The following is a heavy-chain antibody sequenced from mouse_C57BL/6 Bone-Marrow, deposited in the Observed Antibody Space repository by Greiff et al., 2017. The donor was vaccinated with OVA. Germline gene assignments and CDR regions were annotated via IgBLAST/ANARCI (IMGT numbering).Heavy chain of an antibody. CDR3: ARTLYGNYSYWYFDV. J-gene: IGHJ1*03. CDR1: GFSLSTFGMG. D-gene: IGHD2-1*01. CDR2: IWWDDDK. V-gene: IGHV8-8*01. Sequence: QVTLKESGPGILQPSQTLSLTCSFSGFSLSTFGMGVGWIRQPSGKGLEWLAHIWWDDDKYYNPALKSRLTISKDTSKNQVFLKLANVDTADTATYYCARTLYGNYSYWYFDVWGTGTTVTVSS.